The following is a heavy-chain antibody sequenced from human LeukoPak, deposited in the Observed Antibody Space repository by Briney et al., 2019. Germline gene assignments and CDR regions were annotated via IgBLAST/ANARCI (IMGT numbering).Heavy chain of an antibody. CDR3: ARDGYSFGHDFDY. Sequence: GGSLRLSCAASGFTFSSYWMHWVRQTPGKGLGWVSPIKRDGSSTSYTDSVKGRITISRDNAKNTLYLQMNSLRAEDTAVYYCARDGYSFGHDFDYWGQGTLVTVSS. V-gene: IGHV3-74*01. J-gene: IGHJ4*02. CDR2: IKRDGSST. D-gene: IGHD5-18*01. CDR1: GFTFSSYW.